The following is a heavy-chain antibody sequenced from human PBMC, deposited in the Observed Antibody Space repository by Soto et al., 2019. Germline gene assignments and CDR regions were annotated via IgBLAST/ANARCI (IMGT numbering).Heavy chain of an antibody. V-gene: IGHV1-18*04. CDR3: AREISIRMVAPAY. Sequence: ASVKVSCKTSGYTFSNYAISGARQAPGQGLEWMGWVSPYNGNANYTEKFQGRVSMTTDTSTTTAYMELTSLTSDDTAIYYCAREISIRMVAPAYSGQGTLVAVSP. CDR1: GYTFSNYA. D-gene: IGHD2-8*01. CDR2: VSPYNGNA. J-gene: IGHJ4*02.